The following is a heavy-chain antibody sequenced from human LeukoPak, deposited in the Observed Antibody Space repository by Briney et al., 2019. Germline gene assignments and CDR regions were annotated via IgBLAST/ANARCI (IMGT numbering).Heavy chain of an antibody. CDR2: IRSKAYGGTT. V-gene: IGHV3-49*04. CDR3: TRDERSSSWYDYYYYYGMDV. Sequence: PGGSLRLSCTASGFTFGDYAMGWVRQAPGKGLEWVGFIRSKAYGGTTEYAASVKGRFTISRDDSKSIAYLQMNSLKTEDTAVYYCTRDERSSSWYDYYYYYGMDVWGQGTTVTVSS. CDR1: GFTFGDYA. J-gene: IGHJ6*02. D-gene: IGHD6-13*01.